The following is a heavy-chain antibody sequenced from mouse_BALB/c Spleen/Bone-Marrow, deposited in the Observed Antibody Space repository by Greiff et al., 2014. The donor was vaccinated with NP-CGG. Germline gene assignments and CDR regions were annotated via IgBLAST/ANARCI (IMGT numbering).Heavy chain of an antibody. Sequence: VQLQQFGPELVKPGASVKISCKASGYSFTGYFMNWVIQSHGKSLEWIGRINPYNGHSFYNQKFKGKATLTVDKSSSTAHMELRSLASEDSAVYYCARVTTDWYFDVWGAGTTVTVSS. CDR2: INPYNGHS. V-gene: IGHV1-20*02. CDR3: ARVTTDWYFDV. D-gene: IGHD1-1*01. CDR1: GYSFTGYF. J-gene: IGHJ1*01.